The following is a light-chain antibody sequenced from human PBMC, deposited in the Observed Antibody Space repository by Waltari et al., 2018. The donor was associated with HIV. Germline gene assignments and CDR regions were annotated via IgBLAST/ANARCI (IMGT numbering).Light chain of an antibody. CDR2: SAS. V-gene: IGKV3-15*01. CDR3: QQYNNWPST. J-gene: IGKJ2*01. Sequence: EILMTQSLDTLSLAPGETATLSCRASQGVNIKLSWYQQKPAKAPRLLIYSASTRATGIPARFSGSGSGTEFTLTITSLQSEDFTIYYCQQYNNWPSTFGQGTKLEI. CDR1: QGVNIK.